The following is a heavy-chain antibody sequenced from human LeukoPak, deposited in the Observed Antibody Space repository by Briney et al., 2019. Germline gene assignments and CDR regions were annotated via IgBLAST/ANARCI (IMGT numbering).Heavy chain of an antibody. J-gene: IGHJ4*02. CDR2: ISGSGGST. D-gene: IGHD2-2*01. V-gene: IGHV3-23*01. Sequence: GGSLRLSCAASGFTFSSYAMSWVPQAPGKGLEWVSAISGSGGSTYYADSVKGRFTISRDNSKNTLYLQMNSLRAEDTAVYYCAKLYCSSTSCYHGGLYFDYWGQGTLVTVSS. CDR3: AKLYCSSTSCYHGGLYFDY. CDR1: GFTFSSYA.